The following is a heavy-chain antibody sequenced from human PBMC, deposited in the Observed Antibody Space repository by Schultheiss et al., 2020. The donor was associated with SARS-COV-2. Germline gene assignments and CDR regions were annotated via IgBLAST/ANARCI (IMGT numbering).Heavy chain of an antibody. J-gene: IGHJ6*02. Sequence: GGSLRLSCAASGFTFDDYAMHWVRQAPGKGLEWVSGISWNSGSIGYADSVKGRFTISRDNAKNSLYLQMNSLRAEDTALYYCAKDMGPMIVVVITTHYGMDVWGQGTTVTVSS. CDR1: GFTFDDYA. CDR3: AKDMGPMIVVVITTHYGMDV. CDR2: ISWNSGSI. D-gene: IGHD3-22*01. V-gene: IGHV3-9*01.